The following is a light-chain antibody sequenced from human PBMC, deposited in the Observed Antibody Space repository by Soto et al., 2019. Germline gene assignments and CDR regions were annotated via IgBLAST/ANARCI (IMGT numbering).Light chain of an antibody. V-gene: IGKV1-12*01. CDR2: AAS. Sequence: DIQMTQSPSSLSASVGDRVTITCRASQGISTYLNCYQQKPGKAPKLLIYAASSLQSGVPSRFSGSGSGTDFTLTISSLQPEDFATYYCQQANSFPWTFGQGTKVDIK. J-gene: IGKJ1*01. CDR3: QQANSFPWT. CDR1: QGISTY.